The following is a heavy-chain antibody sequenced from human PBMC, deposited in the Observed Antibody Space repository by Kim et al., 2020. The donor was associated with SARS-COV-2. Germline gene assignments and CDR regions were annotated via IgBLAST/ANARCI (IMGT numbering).Heavy chain of an antibody. V-gene: IGHV3-15*01. CDR3: TTGPITGTTKRWFDP. CDR1: GFTFSNAW. CDR2: IKSKTDGGTT. Sequence: GGSLRLSCAASGFTFSNAWMSWVRQAPGKGLEWVGRIKSKTDGGTTDYAAPVKGRFTISRDDSKNTLYLQMNSLKTEDTAVYYCTTGPITGTTKRWFDPWGQGTLVTVSS. D-gene: IGHD1-7*01. J-gene: IGHJ5*02.